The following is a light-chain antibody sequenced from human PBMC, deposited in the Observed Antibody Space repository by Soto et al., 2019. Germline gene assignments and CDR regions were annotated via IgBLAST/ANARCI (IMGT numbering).Light chain of an antibody. Sequence: DIQMTQSPSSLSASVGDRVTITCRASQSISSYLNWYQQKPGKAPKLLIYAASSLQSWVPSRFSGGGSGTDFTLTISSLQPEDFATYYCQQGYSTSQWTFGQGTKVESK. CDR3: QQGYSTSQWT. V-gene: IGKV1-39*01. CDR1: QSISSY. CDR2: AAS. J-gene: IGKJ1*01.